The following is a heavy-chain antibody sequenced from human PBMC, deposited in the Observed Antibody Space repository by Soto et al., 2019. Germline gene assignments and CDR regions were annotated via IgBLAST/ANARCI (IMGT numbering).Heavy chain of an antibody. Sequence: QVQLVQSGAEVKKPGASVKVSCKASGYTFTSYGISWVRQAPGQGLEWMGWISAYNGNTNYAQKLQGRVTMTTDTSTSTAYKELRSLRSDDTAVYYCARDFQWFKYYYYGMDVWGQGTTVTVSS. D-gene: IGHD3-22*01. CDR2: ISAYNGNT. J-gene: IGHJ6*02. CDR1: GYTFTSYG. V-gene: IGHV1-18*04. CDR3: ARDFQWFKYYYYGMDV.